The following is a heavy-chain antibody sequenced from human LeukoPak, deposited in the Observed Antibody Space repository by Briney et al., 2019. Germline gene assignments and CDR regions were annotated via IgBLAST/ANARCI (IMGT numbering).Heavy chain of an antibody. CDR2: IYHSGST. D-gene: IGHD3-9*01. CDR3: ARDRKVGYDILTGYYIP. CDR1: GGSISSSNW. Sequence: PSETLSLTCAVSGGSISSSNWWSWVRQPPGKGLEWIGEIYHSGSTNYNPSLKSRVTISVDKSKNQFSLKLSSVTAADTAVYYCARDRKVGYDILTGYYIPWGQGTLVTVSS. V-gene: IGHV4-4*02. J-gene: IGHJ5*02.